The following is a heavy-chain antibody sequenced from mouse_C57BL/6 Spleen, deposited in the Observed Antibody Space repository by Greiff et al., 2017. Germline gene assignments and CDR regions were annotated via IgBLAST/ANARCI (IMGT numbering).Heavy chain of an antibody. CDR2: IYPETGGT. Sequence: QVQLQQSGAELVKPGASVTLSCKASGYTFTDYEMHWVKQRPVHGLEWIGAIYPETGGTVYNQKFKGKAILTADKSSSTAYMELRSLTSEDSAVYYCTREQYGTFSYWGQGTTLTVSS. D-gene: IGHD2-1*01. J-gene: IGHJ2*01. CDR1: GYTFTDYE. CDR3: TREQYGTFSY. V-gene: IGHV1-15*01.